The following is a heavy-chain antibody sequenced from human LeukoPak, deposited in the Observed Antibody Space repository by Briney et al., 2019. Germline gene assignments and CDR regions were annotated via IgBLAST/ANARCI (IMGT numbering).Heavy chain of an antibody. D-gene: IGHD5-18*01. J-gene: IGHJ4*02. CDR2: INSDGSST. CDR3: ARGSWAMDTAMVPFDY. V-gene: IGHV3-74*01. CDR1: GFTFSSYW. Sequence: PGGSLRLSCAASGFTFSSYWMHWVRQARGKGLVWVSRINSDGSSTSYADSVKGRFTISRDNAKNTLYLQMNSLRAEDTAVYYCARGSWAMDTAMVPFDYWGQGTLVTVSS.